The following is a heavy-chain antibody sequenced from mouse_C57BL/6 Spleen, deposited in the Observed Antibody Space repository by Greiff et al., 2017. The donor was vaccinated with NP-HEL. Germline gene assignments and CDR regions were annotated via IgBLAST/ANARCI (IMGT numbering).Heavy chain of an antibody. V-gene: IGHV1-76*01. CDR2: IYPGSGNT. Sequence: VQLQQSGAELVRPGASVKLSCKASGYTFTDYYINWVKQRPGQGLEWIARIYPGSGNTYYNEKFKGKATLTAEKSSSTAYMQLSSLTSEDSAVYFCALPYYGSSSWYFDVWGTGTTVTVSS. J-gene: IGHJ1*03. CDR1: GYTFTDYY. CDR3: ALPYYGSSSWYFDV. D-gene: IGHD1-1*01.